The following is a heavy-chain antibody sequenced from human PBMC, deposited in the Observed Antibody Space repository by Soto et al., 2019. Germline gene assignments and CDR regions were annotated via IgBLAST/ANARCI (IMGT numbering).Heavy chain of an antibody. D-gene: IGHD6-13*01. CDR1: GFTVSSSY. CDR2: IYSGGST. CDR3: ARSSNSIAAAGTGFDY. V-gene: IGHV3-53*01. J-gene: IGHJ4*02. Sequence: GSLRLSCAASGFTVSSSYMSWVRQAPGKGLEWVSVIYSGGSTYYVDSVKGRFTISRDNSKNTLYLQMNSLRAEDTAVYYCARSSNSIAAAGTGFDYWGQGTLVTVSS.